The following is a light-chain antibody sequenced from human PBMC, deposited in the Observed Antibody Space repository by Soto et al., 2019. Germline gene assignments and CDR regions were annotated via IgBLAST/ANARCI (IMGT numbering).Light chain of an antibody. J-gene: IGKJ2*01. V-gene: IGKV1-33*01. CDR2: DAS. CDR3: QHYDNSPPFT. CDR1: QDISSH. Sequence: LSASVGDRVTIACQASQDISSHLHWYQQKPGKAPELLIYDASNLETGVPSRFSGSGSGADFTFTISSLRPDDIATYYCQHYDNSPPFTFGQGTKVDIK.